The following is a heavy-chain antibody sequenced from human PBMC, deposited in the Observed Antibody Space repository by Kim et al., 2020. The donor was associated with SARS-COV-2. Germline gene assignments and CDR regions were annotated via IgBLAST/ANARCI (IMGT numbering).Heavy chain of an antibody. CDR3: ARDVFIVVVPAAYSGGMDV. V-gene: IGHV3-30*04. Sequence: GGSLRLSCAASGFTFSSYAMHWVRQAPGKGLEWVAVISYDGSNKYYADSVKGRFTISRDNSKNTLYLQMNSLRAEDTAVYYCARDVFIVVVPAAYSGGMDVWGQGTTVTVSS. J-gene: IGHJ6*02. D-gene: IGHD2-2*01. CDR2: ISYDGSNK. CDR1: GFTFSSYA.